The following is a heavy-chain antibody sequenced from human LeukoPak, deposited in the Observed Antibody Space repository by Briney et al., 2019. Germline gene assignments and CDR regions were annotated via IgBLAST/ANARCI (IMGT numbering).Heavy chain of an antibody. D-gene: IGHD2-15*01. V-gene: IGHV4-39*01. CDR3: ARAGPDHYSFDY. CDR2: IYYSGST. J-gene: IGHJ4*02. CDR1: GGSISSSSYY. Sequence: SETLSLTCTVSGGSISSSSYYWGWIRQPPGKGLEWIGSIYYSGSTYYNPSLKSRVTISVDTSKNQFSLKLSSVTAADTAVYYCARAGPDHYSFDYWGQGTLVTVSS.